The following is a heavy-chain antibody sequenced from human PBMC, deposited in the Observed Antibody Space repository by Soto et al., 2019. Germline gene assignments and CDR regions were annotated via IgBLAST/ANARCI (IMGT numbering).Heavy chain of an antibody. CDR1: GGSISSGDYY. CDR2: IYYSGST. D-gene: IGHD4-17*01. J-gene: IGHJ4*02. V-gene: IGHV4-30-4*01. CDR3: ARVQSYDYGGNYFDY. Sequence: KPSETLSLTCTVSGGSISSGDYYWSWIRQPPGKGLEWIGYIYYSGSTYYNPSLKSRVTISVDTSKNQFSLKLSSVTAADTAVYYCARVQSYDYGGNYFDYWGQGTLVTVSS.